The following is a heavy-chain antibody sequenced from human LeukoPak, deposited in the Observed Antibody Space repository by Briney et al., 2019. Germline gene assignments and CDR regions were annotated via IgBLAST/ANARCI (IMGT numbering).Heavy chain of an antibody. CDR1: GYSFTSYW. Sequence: GESLKISCEGSGYSFTSYWTGWVRQMPGKGLEWMGIIYPGDSDTRYRPSFQGQVAISVDKSISTAYLQWSSLKASDTAMYYCARQDGNSKYYFDYWGQGTLVTVSS. D-gene: IGHD1-1*01. J-gene: IGHJ4*02. CDR3: ARQDGNSKYYFDY. V-gene: IGHV5-51*01. CDR2: IYPGDSDT.